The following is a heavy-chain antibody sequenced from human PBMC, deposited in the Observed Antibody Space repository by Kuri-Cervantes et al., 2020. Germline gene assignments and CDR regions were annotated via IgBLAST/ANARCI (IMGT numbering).Heavy chain of an antibody. V-gene: IGHV3-7*04. D-gene: IGHD6-19*01. Sequence: GGSLRLPCAASGVTFSGLWMTWVRQAPGKGLEWVANIKNDGGEKYYVESVKGRFTISRDNAENSLYLQISSLRVEDTAVYYCARGGSDSAWYWRDWGQGTLVTVSS. J-gene: IGHJ4*02. CDR3: ARGGSDSAWYWRD. CDR1: GVTFSGLW. CDR2: IKNDGGEK.